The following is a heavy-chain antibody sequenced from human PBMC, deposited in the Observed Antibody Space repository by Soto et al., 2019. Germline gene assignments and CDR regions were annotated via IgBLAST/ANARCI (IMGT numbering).Heavy chain of an antibody. J-gene: IGHJ5*02. CDR1: GFSFSSYS. CDR2: ISSSASHI. Sequence: GGSLGLSCAAPGFSFSSYSMNWVRQSPGKGREWVSSISSSASHINYADSVKGRFTISSDNAKKSLYLQMNSLRAEETAVYYCARGYTGYCSGGTCYWFDPWGQGTLVNVSS. CDR3: ARGYTGYCSGGTCYWFDP. V-gene: IGHV3-21*01. D-gene: IGHD2-15*01.